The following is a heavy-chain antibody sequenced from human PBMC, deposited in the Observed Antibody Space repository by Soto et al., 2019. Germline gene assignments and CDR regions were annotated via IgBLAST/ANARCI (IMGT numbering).Heavy chain of an antibody. CDR3: SRENWFQDF. V-gene: IGHV3-7*03. CDR1: GFTFTAYY. D-gene: IGHD3-10*01. J-gene: IGHJ4*02. Sequence: EVQLVESGGGLVQPGGSLRLSCAASGFTFTAYYMTWVRQAPGKGLEWVASIKKDGSEQYYVDSVKGRFTISRDNAKISLYPQMNSLRAGDTALYYCSRENWFQDFWGQGTLVTVPS. CDR2: IKKDGSEQ.